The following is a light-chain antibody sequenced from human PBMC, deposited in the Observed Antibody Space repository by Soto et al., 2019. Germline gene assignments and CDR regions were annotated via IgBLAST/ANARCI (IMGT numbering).Light chain of an antibody. CDR3: SSYTGSNIRYV. CDR2: EVS. V-gene: IGLV2-14*01. Sequence: QSVLTQPASVSGSPGQSITISCTGTSNDVGGYNYVSWYQHHPGKAPKLMIYEVSDRPSGVSNRFSGSKSGNTASLTISGLQAEDEADYYCSSYTGSNIRYVFRTGTKVTV. J-gene: IGLJ1*01. CDR1: SNDVGGYNY.